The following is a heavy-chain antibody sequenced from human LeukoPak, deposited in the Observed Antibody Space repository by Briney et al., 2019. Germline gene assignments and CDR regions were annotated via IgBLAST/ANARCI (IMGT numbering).Heavy chain of an antibody. D-gene: IGHD1-26*01. V-gene: IGHV4-59*01. CDR1: GGSISNYL. Sequence: SETLSLTCTVSGGSISNYLWSWIRQPPAKGLEWIGYIYYSGSTNYNPSLKSRVTILVDTSKNQFSLKVSSVTAADTAVYYCARGQYSGSCFDNWGQGSLVTVSS. CDR2: IYYSGST. CDR3: ARGQYSGSCFDN. J-gene: IGHJ4*02.